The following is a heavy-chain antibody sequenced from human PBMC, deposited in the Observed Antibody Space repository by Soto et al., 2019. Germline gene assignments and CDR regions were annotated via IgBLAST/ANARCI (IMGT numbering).Heavy chain of an antibody. CDR2: ISGSGGST. Sequence: GGSLRLSCAASGFTFSNAWMSWVRQAPGKGLEWVSAISGSGGSTYYADSVKGRFTISRDNSKNTLYLQMNSLRAEDTAVYYCAKFSSGFDYWGQGTLVTVSS. CDR3: AKFSSGFDY. D-gene: IGHD6-6*01. J-gene: IGHJ4*02. V-gene: IGHV3-23*01. CDR1: GFTFSNAW.